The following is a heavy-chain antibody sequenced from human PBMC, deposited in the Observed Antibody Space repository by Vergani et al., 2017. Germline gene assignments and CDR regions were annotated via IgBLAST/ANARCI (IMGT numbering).Heavy chain of an antibody. J-gene: IGHJ5*02. D-gene: IGHD5-18*01. Sequence: EVQLVESGGGLVKPGGSLRLSCAASGFTFSSYSMNWVRQAPGKGLEWVSVIYSGGSTYYADSVKGRFTISRDNSKNTLYLQMNSLRAEDTAVYYCAGPVETNSWGQGTLVTVSS. CDR2: IYSGGST. CDR3: AGPVETNS. V-gene: IGHV3-66*01. CDR1: GFTFSSYS.